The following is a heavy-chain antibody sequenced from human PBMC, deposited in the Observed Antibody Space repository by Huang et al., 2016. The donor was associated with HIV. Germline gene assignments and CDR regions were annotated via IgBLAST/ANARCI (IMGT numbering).Heavy chain of an antibody. Sequence: EVLLVQSGAELKEPGESLKISCKASGYGFSSYWIRWVRQKPGKGLEWMVIIYPRDSETKYSPSCDGQFTISADKSTRTAYLQWESLKAPDTAIYFCARQVDGFRSHFDFWGQGTLVSVSS. J-gene: IGHJ4*02. CDR2: IYPRDSET. CDR3: ARQVDGFRSHFDF. CDR1: GYGFSSYW. D-gene: IGHD5-18*01. V-gene: IGHV5-51*01.